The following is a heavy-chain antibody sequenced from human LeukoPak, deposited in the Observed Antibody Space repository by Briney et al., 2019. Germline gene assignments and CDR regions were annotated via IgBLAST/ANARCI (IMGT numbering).Heavy chain of an antibody. Sequence: ASVKVSCKASGYTFTSYGISWVRQAPGQGLEWMGWISAYNGNTNYAQKLQGRVTMTTDTSTSTAYMELRSLRSDNTAVYYCARVLLWFGEPPLGMDVWGQGTTVTVSS. V-gene: IGHV1-18*01. CDR3: ARVLLWFGEPPLGMDV. CDR2: ISAYNGNT. CDR1: GYTFTSYG. J-gene: IGHJ6*02. D-gene: IGHD3-10*01.